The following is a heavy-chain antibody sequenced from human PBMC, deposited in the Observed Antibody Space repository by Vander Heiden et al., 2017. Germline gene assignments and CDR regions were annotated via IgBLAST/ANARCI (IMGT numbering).Heavy chain of an antibody. Sequence: QLQLQVSRPGLVKPSPTLSLTCSFSGASIGGGSYYCVWFRQHPRKGLEWIGSIYYSGSTYYNPSLKSRVTISVDTSKNQFSLKLSSVTAADTAVYYCARHRWGYSYAEGYYFDYWGQGTLVTVSS. CDR2: IYYSGST. CDR1: GASIGGGSYY. V-gene: IGHV4-39*01. D-gene: IGHD5-18*01. J-gene: IGHJ4*02. CDR3: ARHRWGYSYAEGYYFDY.